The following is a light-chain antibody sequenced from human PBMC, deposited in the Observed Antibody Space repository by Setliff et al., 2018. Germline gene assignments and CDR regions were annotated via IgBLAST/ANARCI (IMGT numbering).Light chain of an antibody. CDR2: DVS. Sequence: QSVLAQPRSVSGSPGQSVTISCTGTSSDVGGYNYVSWYQQHPGKAPKLMIYDVSKRPSGVPDRFSGSKSGNTASLTISGLQAEDEADYYCSSCASSSTLVFGGGTKVTVL. V-gene: IGLV2-11*01. CDR3: SSCASSSTLV. CDR1: SSDVGGYNY. J-gene: IGLJ2*01.